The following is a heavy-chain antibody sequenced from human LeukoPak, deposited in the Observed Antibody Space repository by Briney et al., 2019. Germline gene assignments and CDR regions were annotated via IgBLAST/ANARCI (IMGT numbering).Heavy chain of an antibody. D-gene: IGHD2-15*01. J-gene: IGHJ4*02. CDR2: LIPIFGTA. CDR1: RGTFSSYA. V-gene: IGHV1-69*06. Sequence: SVKVSCKASRGTFSSYALSWVRQAPGQGLEWMGGLIPIFGTANYAQKFQGRVTITADKSTSTAYMELSSLRSEDTAVYYCARHEDMNSASDYWGQGALVTVSS. CDR3: ARHEDMNSASDY.